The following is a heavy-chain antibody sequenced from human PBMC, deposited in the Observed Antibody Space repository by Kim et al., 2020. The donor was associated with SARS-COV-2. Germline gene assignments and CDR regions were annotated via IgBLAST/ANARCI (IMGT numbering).Heavy chain of an antibody. D-gene: IGHD3-3*01. J-gene: IGHJ5*02. V-gene: IGHV1-24*01. Sequence: GKGREWEGGCDPEEGETSYAQKFQGRVTMTEDTSTDTAYMELSSLRSEDTAVYYCATTTLFGGPNWFDPWGQGTLVTVSS. CDR2: CDPEEGET. CDR3: ATTTLFGGPNWFDP.